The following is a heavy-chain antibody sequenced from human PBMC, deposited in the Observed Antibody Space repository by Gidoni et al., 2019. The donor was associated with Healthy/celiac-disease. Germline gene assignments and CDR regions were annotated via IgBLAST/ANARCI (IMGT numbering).Heavy chain of an antibody. CDR3: ARARSGGITMVRGVPSWFDP. J-gene: IGHJ5*02. V-gene: IGHV1-18*01. D-gene: IGHD3-10*01. CDR2: ISAYNGNT. Sequence: QVQLVLSGAEVKKPGASVKVSCKASGYTFTSYGISWVRQAPGQGLEWMGWISAYNGNTNYAQKLQGRVTMTTDTSTSTAYMELRSLRSDDTAVYYCARARSGGITMVRGVPSWFDPWGQGTLVTVSS. CDR1: GYTFTSYG.